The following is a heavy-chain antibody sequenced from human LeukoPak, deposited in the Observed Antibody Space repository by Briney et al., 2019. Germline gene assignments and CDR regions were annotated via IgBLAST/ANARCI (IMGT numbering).Heavy chain of an antibody. CDR3: ARGAFFLLNRMDV. D-gene: IGHD2-15*01. V-gene: IGHV3-7*01. CDR2: IKRDGSEK. Sequence: GGSLRLSCAASGFTFSSYWMSWVRQAPGKGLEWVANIKRDGSEKYYVDSVKGRFTISRDNAKNSLYLQMNSLRAEDTAVYYCARGAFFLLNRMDVWGQGTTVTVSS. J-gene: IGHJ6*02. CDR1: GFTFSSYW.